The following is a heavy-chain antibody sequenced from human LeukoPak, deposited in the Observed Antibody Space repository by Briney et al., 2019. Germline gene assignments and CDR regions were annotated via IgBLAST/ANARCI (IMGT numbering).Heavy chain of an antibody. CDR1: VCTLRDSA. CDR3: ARDIELST. Sequence: GSLRLSCSASVCTLRDSAMTWVRQTQGKGFQWVSLISFSGDNTYYADSVKGRFTISRDNAKDTLYLQMNSLRAEDTAIYYCARDIELSTWGLGTTVTVSS. V-gene: IGHV3-23*01. J-gene: IGHJ3*01. D-gene: IGHD3-16*02. CDR2: ISFSGDNT.